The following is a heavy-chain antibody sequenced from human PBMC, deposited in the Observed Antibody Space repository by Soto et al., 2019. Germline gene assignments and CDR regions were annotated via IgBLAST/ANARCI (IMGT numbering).Heavy chain of an antibody. Sequence: PSETLSLTCTVSGGSISSSSYYWGWIRQPPGKGLEWIGSIYYSGSTYYNPSLKSRVTISVDTSKNQFSLKLSSVTAADTAVYYCARLTQGGDLDYWGKGTLVPVSS. J-gene: IGHJ4*02. V-gene: IGHV4-39*01. D-gene: IGHD2-21*02. CDR1: GGSISSSSYY. CDR2: IYYSGST. CDR3: ARLTQGGDLDY.